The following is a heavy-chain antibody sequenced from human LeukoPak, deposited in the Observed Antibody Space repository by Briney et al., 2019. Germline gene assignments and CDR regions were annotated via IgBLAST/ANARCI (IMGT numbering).Heavy chain of an antibody. CDR3: AWTRYGSGTYYFDY. V-gene: IGHV2-70*04. CDR2: IDWDDDK. D-gene: IGHD3-10*01. J-gene: IGHJ4*02. CDR1: GSSLSSSRMR. Sequence: ESGPTLVNPTQTLTLTCTLSGSSLSSSRMRVSWIRQPPGKALEWLARIDWDDDKFYSTSLKTRLTISKDTSKNQVVLTMTNMDPVDTATYYCAWTRYGSGTYYFDYWGQGTLVTVSS.